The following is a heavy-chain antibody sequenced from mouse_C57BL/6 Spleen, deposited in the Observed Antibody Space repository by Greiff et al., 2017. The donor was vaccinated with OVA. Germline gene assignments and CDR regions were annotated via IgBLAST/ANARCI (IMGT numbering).Heavy chain of an antibody. CDR1: GFTFSDYG. V-gene: IGHV5-17*01. D-gene: IGHD1-1*01. Sequence: EVMLVESGGGLVKPGGSLKLSCAASGFTFSDYGMHWVRQAPEKGLEWVAYISSGSSTIYYADTVKGRFTISRDNAKNTLFLQMTSLRSEDTAMYYCASPPYYYGSSYWGQGTLVTVSA. J-gene: IGHJ3*01. CDR3: ASPPYYYGSSY. CDR2: ISSGSSTI.